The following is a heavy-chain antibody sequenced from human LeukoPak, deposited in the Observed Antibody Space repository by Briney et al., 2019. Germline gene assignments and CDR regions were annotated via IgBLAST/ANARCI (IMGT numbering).Heavy chain of an antibody. CDR2: IWYDGSNK. J-gene: IGHJ4*02. CDR1: GFTFSSYG. Sequence: PGRSLRLSCAASGFTFSSYGMHCVRQAPGKGLEWVAVIWYDGSNKYYADSVKGRFTISRDNSNNTLYLQMNSLRAEDTAVYYCARDGYDSSGYYFFFDYWGQGTLVTVSS. D-gene: IGHD3-22*01. CDR3: ARDGYDSSGYYFFFDY. V-gene: IGHV3-33*01.